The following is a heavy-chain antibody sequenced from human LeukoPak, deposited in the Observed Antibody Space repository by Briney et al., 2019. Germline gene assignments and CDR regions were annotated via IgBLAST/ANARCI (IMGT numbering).Heavy chain of an antibody. Sequence: GESLSFACKGSRYGFTSYWISWVRQMHGKGMEWMGRIDPSDSYTNYSPSFQGHVTISADKSISTAYLQWSSLKASDTAMYSCARHIGYYYGMDVWGQGTTVTVSS. V-gene: IGHV5-10-1*01. CDR2: IDPSDSYT. D-gene: IGHD2-21*01. CDR1: RYGFTSYW. J-gene: IGHJ6*02. CDR3: ARHIGYYYGMDV.